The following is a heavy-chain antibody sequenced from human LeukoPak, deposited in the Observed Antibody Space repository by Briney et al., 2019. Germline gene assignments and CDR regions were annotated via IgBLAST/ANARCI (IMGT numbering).Heavy chain of an antibody. J-gene: IGHJ4*02. CDR2: IDYSGNT. CDR3: AREGKLTGYFGGLGFNY. CDR1: GGSISSYY. V-gene: IGHV4-59*01. D-gene: IGHD6-19*01. Sequence: SETLSLTCTVSGGSISSYYWSWIRQAPGKGLEWIANIDYSGNTIYNPALKSRVTMSVDTSKNQFSLNLTSVTAADTAVYYCAREGKLTGYFGGLGFNYWGQGTLVTVSS.